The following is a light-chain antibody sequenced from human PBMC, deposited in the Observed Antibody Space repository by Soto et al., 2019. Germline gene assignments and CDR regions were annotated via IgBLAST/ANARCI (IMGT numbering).Light chain of an antibody. Sequence: DIQMTQSPSSLSASVGDRVTITCQASQDISNYLNWYQQKPGKAPKLLIYDASNLETGVPSRFSGSGSGTDFTFTISSLQPEDIATYYCQQYDNLPLYLGPGTKVDIK. CDR2: DAS. J-gene: IGKJ3*01. CDR1: QDISNY. CDR3: QQYDNLPLY. V-gene: IGKV1-33*01.